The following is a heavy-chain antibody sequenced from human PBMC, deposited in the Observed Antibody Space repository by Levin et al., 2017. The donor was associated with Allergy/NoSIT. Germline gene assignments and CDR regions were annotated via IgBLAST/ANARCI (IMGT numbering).Heavy chain of an antibody. CDR1: GFTFSSYA. Sequence: PGGSLRLSCAASGFTFSSYAMSWVRQAPGKGLEWVSAISGSGGSTYYADSVKGRFTISRDNSKNTLYLQMNSLRAEDTAVYYCAKDRASRDITMVRGVIFDFDYWGQGTLVTVSS. D-gene: IGHD3-10*01. J-gene: IGHJ4*02. CDR2: ISGSGGST. CDR3: AKDRASRDITMVRGVIFDFDY. V-gene: IGHV3-23*01.